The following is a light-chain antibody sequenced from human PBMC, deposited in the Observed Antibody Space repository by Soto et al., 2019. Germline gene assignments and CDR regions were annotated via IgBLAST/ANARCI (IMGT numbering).Light chain of an antibody. Sequence: QSALTQPASVSGSPGQSITISCSGTSSDVGDYDSVSWYQQLPGKAPKLIIYDVTNRLSGVSDRFSGSKSGNTASLTISGLQAEDEADYYCISFASSETLFVFGTGTKLTVL. V-gene: IGLV2-14*03. CDR2: DVT. CDR1: SSDVGDYDS. J-gene: IGLJ1*01. CDR3: ISFASSETLFV.